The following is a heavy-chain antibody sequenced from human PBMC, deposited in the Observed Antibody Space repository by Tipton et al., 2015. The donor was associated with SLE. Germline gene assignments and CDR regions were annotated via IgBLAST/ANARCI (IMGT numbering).Heavy chain of an antibody. V-gene: IGHV4-59*01. CDR2: VYYSGST. Sequence: TLSLTCTVSNGSISKYYWSWIRQPPGQGLEWIGFVYYSGSTQYNPSLKGRVTISVDTFKNQFSLRLTSVTAADTAVYYCSRSVWGWNGNAFDVWGQGTWVTVSS. CDR1: NGSISKYY. J-gene: IGHJ3*01. CDR3: SRSVWGWNGNAFDV. D-gene: IGHD1-1*01.